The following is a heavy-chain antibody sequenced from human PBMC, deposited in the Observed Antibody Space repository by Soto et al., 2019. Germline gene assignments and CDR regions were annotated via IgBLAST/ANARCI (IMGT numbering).Heavy chain of an antibody. J-gene: IGHJ4*02. CDR3: ARLVAY. V-gene: IGHV3-23*01. Sequence: GGSLRLSCAASGFTFSDYDMSWVRHIPGKGLEWLSAISGSGDNTYYADSVKGRFTFSRDTSKNMLYLQMNSLRAEDTAVYYCARLVAYWGQGTLVTVSS. CDR1: GFTFSDYD. CDR2: ISGSGDNT.